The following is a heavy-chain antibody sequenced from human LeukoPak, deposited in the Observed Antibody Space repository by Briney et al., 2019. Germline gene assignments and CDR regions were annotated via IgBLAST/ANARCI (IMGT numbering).Heavy chain of an antibody. J-gene: IGHJ4*02. CDR3: ASQAPGYSYGLDY. D-gene: IGHD5-18*01. CDR2: ISYDGSNK. Sequence: PGGSLRLSCAASGFTFSSYAMHWVHQAPGKGLEWVAVISYDGSNKYYADSVKGRFTISRDNSKNTLYLQMNSLRAEDTAVYYCASQAPGYSYGLDYWGQGTLVTVSS. V-gene: IGHV3-30-3*01. CDR1: GFTFSSYA.